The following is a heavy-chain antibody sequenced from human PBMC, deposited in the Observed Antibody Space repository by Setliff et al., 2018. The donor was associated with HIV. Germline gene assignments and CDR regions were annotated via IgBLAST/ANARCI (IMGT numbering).Heavy chain of an antibody. V-gene: IGHV1-3*01. CDR1: GYIFTNYA. Sequence: GASVKVSCKASGYIFTNYAIHWVRQAPGQRLEWMGWINAGNGNTKYSQKFQGRVAITRDTAASTAYMMLSSLRSEDTAVYYCARDLYCSGGSCYWIAYWGQGTLVTVSS. CDR3: ARDLYCSGGSCYWIAY. CDR2: INAGNGNT. D-gene: IGHD2-15*01. J-gene: IGHJ4*02.